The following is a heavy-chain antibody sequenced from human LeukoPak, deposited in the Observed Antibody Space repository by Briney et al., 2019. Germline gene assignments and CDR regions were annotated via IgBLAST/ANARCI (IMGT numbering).Heavy chain of an antibody. Sequence: SETLSLTCTVSGGSISSYYWSWLRQPPGKGLEWIGYIYSSGGTNYNPSLKSRVTISVDTSKNQFSLKLSSVTAADTAYYYCARVPYGGSASLFDYWGHGTLVTVSS. D-gene: IGHD6-6*01. CDR2: IYSSGGT. CDR3: ARVPYGGSASLFDY. V-gene: IGHV4-59*01. J-gene: IGHJ4*01. CDR1: GGSISSYY.